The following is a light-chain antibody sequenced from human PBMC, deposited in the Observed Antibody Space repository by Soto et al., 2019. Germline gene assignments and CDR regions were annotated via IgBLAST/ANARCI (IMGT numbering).Light chain of an antibody. CDR3: ISYRSSSSPYV. V-gene: IGLV2-14*01. Sequence: QSALTQPASVSGSPGQSITISCTGTSSDVGGYNFVSWYQQHPGKGPKLIIYEVSNRPAGISDRFAGSKLGNTASLTISGLQADDEADYYCISYRSSSSPYVFGSGTKLTVL. J-gene: IGLJ1*01. CDR2: EVS. CDR1: SSDVGGYNF.